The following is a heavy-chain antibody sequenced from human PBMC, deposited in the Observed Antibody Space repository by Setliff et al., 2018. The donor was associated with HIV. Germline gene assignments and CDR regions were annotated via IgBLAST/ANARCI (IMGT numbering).Heavy chain of an antibody. J-gene: IGHJ3*01. Sequence: GGTLRLSCVASGFTFRTFAMHWVRQAPGKGLEWVSVISYDGSRVAYADSVKGRFTISRDNAKNSLFLQMNSLRIEDTAVYYCARDHGGSSLVWGQGTMVTVSS. CDR2: ISYDGSRV. D-gene: IGHD6-13*01. CDR1: GFTFRTFA. CDR3: ARDHGGSSLV. V-gene: IGHV3-30*07.